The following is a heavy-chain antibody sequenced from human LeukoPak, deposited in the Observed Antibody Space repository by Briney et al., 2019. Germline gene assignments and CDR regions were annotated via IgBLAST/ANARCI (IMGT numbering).Heavy chain of an antibody. Sequence: ASVKVSCKASGYTFTGYHMHWVRQAPGQGLEWMGRINPNSGDTNYAQKFQGRVTMTRDTSISTAYMELSRLRSDDTAVYYCARDYCSSTSCLSDYWGQGTLVTVSS. D-gene: IGHD2-2*01. CDR2: INPNSGDT. J-gene: IGHJ4*02. CDR1: GYTFTGYH. CDR3: ARDYCSSTSCLSDY. V-gene: IGHV1-2*06.